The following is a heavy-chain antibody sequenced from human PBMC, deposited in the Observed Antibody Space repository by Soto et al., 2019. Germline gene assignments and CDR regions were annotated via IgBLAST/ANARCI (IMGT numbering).Heavy chain of an antibody. CDR2: IWYDGSNK. CDR3: ARDLDYGDSASPSQH. V-gene: IGHV3-33*01. Sequence: QVPLVESGGGVVQPGRSLRLSCAASGFTFSSYGMHWVRQAPGKGLEWVAVIWYDGSNKYYADSVKGRFTISRDHSKNTLYLQMNSLRAEDTAVYYCARDLDYGDSASPSQHWGQGTLVTVSA. J-gene: IGHJ1*01. D-gene: IGHD4-17*01. CDR1: GFTFSSYG.